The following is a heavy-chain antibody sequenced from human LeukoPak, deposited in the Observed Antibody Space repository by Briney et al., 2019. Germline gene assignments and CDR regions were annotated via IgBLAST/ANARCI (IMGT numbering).Heavy chain of an antibody. J-gene: IGHJ4*02. CDR3: ARDRDSSGWYLDS. Sequence: GGSLRLSCAASGFTVSSNYMSWVRQAPGKGLEWVSVIYSGGSTYYADSVKGRFTISRDNSKNTLYLQMNSLRAEDTAVYYCARDRDSSGWYLDSWGQGTLVTVSS. CDR1: GFTVSSNY. V-gene: IGHV3-53*01. D-gene: IGHD6-19*01. CDR2: IYSGGST.